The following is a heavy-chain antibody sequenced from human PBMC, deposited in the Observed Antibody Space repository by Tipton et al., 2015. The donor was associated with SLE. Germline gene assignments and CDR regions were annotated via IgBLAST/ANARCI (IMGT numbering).Heavy chain of an antibody. V-gene: IGHV4-59*11. CDR2: IYYSGST. CDR1: GGSISSHY. Sequence: TLSLTCTVSGGSISSHYWSWIRQPPGKGLEWIGYIYYSGSTNYNPSLTSRVTISVDTSKNQFSLKLSSVTAADTAVYYCARRRFWYFDLWGRGTLVTVSS. J-gene: IGHJ2*01. CDR3: ARRRFWYFDL.